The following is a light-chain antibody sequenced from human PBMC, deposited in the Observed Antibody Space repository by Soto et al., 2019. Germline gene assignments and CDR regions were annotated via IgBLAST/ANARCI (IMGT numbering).Light chain of an antibody. CDR1: QSVSSSY. CDR2: GAS. J-gene: IGKJ1*01. CDR3: QQYGSSSWT. V-gene: IGKV3-20*01. Sequence: DIVLTQSPGTLSLSPGERSTLSCRASQSVSSSYLAWYQQKPGQAHRXXIYGASSRATGIPDRFSGSGSGTDLTITISRLEPEDFEVYYCQQYGSSSWTFGQGTKVDIK.